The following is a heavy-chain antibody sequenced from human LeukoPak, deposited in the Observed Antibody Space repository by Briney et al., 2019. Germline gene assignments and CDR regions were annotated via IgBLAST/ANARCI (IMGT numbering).Heavy chain of an antibody. CDR1: GGSFSGYY. Sequence: SETLSLTCAVYGGSFSGYYWSWIGQPPGKGLEWIGEINHSGSTNYNPSLKSRVTISVDTSKNQFSLKLSSVTAADTAVYYCARGLGGHNWFDPWGQGTLVTVSS. CDR3: ARGLGGHNWFDP. J-gene: IGHJ5*02. D-gene: IGHD3-16*01. V-gene: IGHV4-34*01. CDR2: INHSGST.